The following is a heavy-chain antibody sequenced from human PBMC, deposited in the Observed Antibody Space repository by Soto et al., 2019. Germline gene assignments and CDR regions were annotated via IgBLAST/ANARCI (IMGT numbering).Heavy chain of an antibody. CDR1: GDSISSSIYY. V-gene: IGHV4-39*01. J-gene: IGHJ4*02. D-gene: IGHD4-4*01. Sequence: QLQLQESGPGLVKPSETLSLTCSVSGDSISSSIYYWGWVRQPPGKGLEWIGSIYYTGSTYYNPSLGGRVTTSIDTSKNQFSLKLSSVTAADTAVYFCARHDYSNYFDYWGQGTLVTVSS. CDR3: ARHDYSNYFDY. CDR2: IYYTGST.